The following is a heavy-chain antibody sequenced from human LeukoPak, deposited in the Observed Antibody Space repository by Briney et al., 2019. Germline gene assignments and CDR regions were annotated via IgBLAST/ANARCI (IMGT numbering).Heavy chain of an antibody. D-gene: IGHD6-6*01. CDR3: ARAVPHFDY. J-gene: IGHJ4*02. V-gene: IGHV4-38-2*02. CDR1: GYSISSGYY. CDR2: IYYSGST. Sequence: SETLSLTCTVSGYSISSGYYWGWIRQPPGKGLEWIGSIYYSGSTYYNPSLKSRVTISVDTSKNQFSLKLSSVTAADTAVYYCARAVPHFDYWGQGTLVTVSS.